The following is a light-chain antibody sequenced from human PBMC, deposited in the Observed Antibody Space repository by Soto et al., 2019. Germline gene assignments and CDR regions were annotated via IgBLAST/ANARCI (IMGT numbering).Light chain of an antibody. J-gene: IGKJ2*01. CDR1: QSVSSY. CDR3: QQYGSSGYT. V-gene: IGKV3-20*01. CDR2: DAS. Sequence: EIVLTQSPATLSLSPGERATLSCRASQSVSSYLAWYQQKPGQAPRLLIYDASNRATGIPDRFSGSGSGTDFTLTISRLEPEDFAVYYCQQYGSSGYTFGQGTKLEIK.